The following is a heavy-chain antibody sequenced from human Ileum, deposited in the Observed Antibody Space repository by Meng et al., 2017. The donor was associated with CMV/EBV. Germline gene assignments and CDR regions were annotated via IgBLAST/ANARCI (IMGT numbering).Heavy chain of an antibody. CDR1: GFTFTRHW. CDR2: IKEDGSTK. V-gene: IGHV3-7*01. J-gene: IGHJ4*02. Sequence: GESLKISCVASGFTFTRHWMIWVRQLPGKGLEWVANIKEDGSTKLYVDSVKGRFTISRDNSKNSLFLQMNSLRVEDTAVYYCARGPDIGAFWGQGTLVTVSS. CDR3: ARGPDIGAF. D-gene: IGHD5-12*01.